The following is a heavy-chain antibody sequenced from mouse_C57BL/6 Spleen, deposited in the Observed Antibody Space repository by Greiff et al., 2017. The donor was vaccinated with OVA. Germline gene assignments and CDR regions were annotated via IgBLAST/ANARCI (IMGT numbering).Heavy chain of an antibody. J-gene: IGHJ2*01. CDR1: GYTFTSYG. Sequence: QVQLQQSGAELARPGASVKLSCKASGYTFTSYGISWVKQRTGQGLEWIGEIYPRSGNTYYNEKFKGKATLTADKYSSTAYMALRSLTSADSAFYFCARRGITTPVAPGGYWGQGTTLTVSS. CDR2: IYPRSGNT. V-gene: IGHV1-81*01. D-gene: IGHD1-1*01. CDR3: ARRGITTPVAPGGY.